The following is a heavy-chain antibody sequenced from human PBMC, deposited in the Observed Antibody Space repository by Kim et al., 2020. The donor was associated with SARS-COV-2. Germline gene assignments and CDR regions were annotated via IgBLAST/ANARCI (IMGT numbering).Heavy chain of an antibody. CDR1: GGSFSGYY. J-gene: IGHJ4*02. Sequence: SETLSLTCAVYGGSFSGYYWSWIRQPPGKGLEGIGEINHSGSTNYNPSLKSRVTISVDTSKNQFSLKLSSVTAADTAVYYCARTRITMVRGVTTVDYWGQGTLVTVSS. D-gene: IGHD3-10*01. V-gene: IGHV4-34*01. CDR3: ARTRITMVRGVTTVDY. CDR2: INHSGST.